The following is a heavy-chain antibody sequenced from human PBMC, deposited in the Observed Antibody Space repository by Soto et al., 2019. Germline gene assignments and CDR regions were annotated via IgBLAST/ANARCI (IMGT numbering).Heavy chain of an antibody. CDR2: ISGSGGST. D-gene: IGHD6-19*01. CDR1: GGTFSSYA. Sequence: VQLVQSGAEVKKPGSSVKVSCKASGGTFSSYAMSWVRQAPGKGLEWVSAISGSGGSTYYADSVKGRFTISRDNSKNTLYLQMNSLRAEDTAVYYCAKASSGWHTYNWFDPWGQGTLVTVSS. CDR3: AKASSGWHTYNWFDP. J-gene: IGHJ5*02. V-gene: IGHV3-23*04.